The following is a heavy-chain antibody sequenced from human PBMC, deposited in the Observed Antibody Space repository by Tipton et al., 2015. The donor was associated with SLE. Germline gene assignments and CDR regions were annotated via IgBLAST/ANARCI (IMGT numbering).Heavy chain of an antibody. V-gene: IGHV4-4*07. CDR3: AGGGGATMGGYAFEI. CDR2: IYPSGSI. J-gene: IGHJ3*02. Sequence: TLSLTCTVSGGSISGYYWSWVRQPAGRGLEWIGRIYPSGSINYNPSLTSRVTMSVDTSKNQFSLRLTSLTAADTALYYCAGGGGATMGGYAFEIWGQGTMVTVSS. CDR1: GGSISGYY. D-gene: IGHD1-26*01.